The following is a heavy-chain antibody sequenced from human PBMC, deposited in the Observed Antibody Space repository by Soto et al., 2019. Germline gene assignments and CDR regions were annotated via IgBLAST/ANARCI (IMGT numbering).Heavy chain of an antibody. J-gene: IGHJ4*02. V-gene: IGHV3-48*03. CDR3: ARESNYYGSGSYYG. CDR2: ISSSGSTI. CDR1: GFTFSSYE. Sequence: PGGSLRLSCAASGFTFSSYEMNWVRHAPGKGLEWVSYISSSGSTIYYADSVKGRFTISRDNAKNSLYLQMNSLRAEDTAVYYCARESNYYGSGSYYGWGQGTLVTVSS. D-gene: IGHD3-10*01.